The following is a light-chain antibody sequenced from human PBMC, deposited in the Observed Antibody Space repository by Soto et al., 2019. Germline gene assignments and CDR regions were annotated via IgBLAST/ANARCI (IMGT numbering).Light chain of an antibody. J-gene: IGLJ1*01. CDR3: QSYYTILSVF. CDR1: STNIGAGYD. CDR2: GNS. Sequence: QSELTQPPSVSAGPGQRVTISCTGSSTNIGAGYDVHWYQQLPGTAPKLLIYGNSNPPSGVPDRFSGSKSATSASLAITGLQSYYFADYYSQSYYTILSVFFGTMTNVPVL. V-gene: IGLV1-40*01.